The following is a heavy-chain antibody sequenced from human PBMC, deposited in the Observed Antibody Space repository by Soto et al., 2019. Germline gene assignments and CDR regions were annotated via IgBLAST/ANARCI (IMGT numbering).Heavy chain of an antibody. D-gene: IGHD3-16*01. CDR1: GYTFTRYG. CDR2: INTYNGNT. CDR3: AMVDVYVTPSPQDV. J-gene: IGHJ6*02. Sequence: QVQLVQSGAEVKNPGASVKVSCKASGYTFTRYGIGWARQAPGQGLEWMGWINTYNGNTNYAQNVQGRVTLTTDTTTRTAYMELGGLRSNDTAIYYCAMVDVYVTPSPQDVWGQGTTVIVSS. V-gene: IGHV1-18*01.